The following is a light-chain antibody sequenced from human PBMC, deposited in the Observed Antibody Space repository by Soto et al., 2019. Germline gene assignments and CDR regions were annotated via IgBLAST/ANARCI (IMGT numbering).Light chain of an antibody. Sequence: DIVMTQTPLSSPVTLGQPASISCRSSQSLVPSDGNTYLSWFQQRPGQPPRPLIYKSSNRFSGVPDRFSGSGAGTDFTLKISRVEVEDVGTYYCMQATQFPITFGQGTRLEI. CDR1: QSLVPSDGNTY. CDR2: KSS. CDR3: MQATQFPIT. J-gene: IGKJ5*01. V-gene: IGKV2-24*01.